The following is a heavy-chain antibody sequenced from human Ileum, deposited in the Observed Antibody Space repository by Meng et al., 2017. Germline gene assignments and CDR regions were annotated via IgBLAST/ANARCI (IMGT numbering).Heavy chain of an antibody. CDR2: IYYSGST. Sequence: SETLSLTCTVSGASVSSGSYYWSWIRQPPGKGLEWIGYIYYSGSTNYNTSLKSRVTISVDTSKNQVSLKLSSVTAADTAVYYCARVGSSEFDYWGQGTLVTSPQ. J-gene: IGHJ4*02. CDR3: ARVGSSEFDY. D-gene: IGHD6-6*01. V-gene: IGHV4-61*01. CDR1: GASVSSGSYY.